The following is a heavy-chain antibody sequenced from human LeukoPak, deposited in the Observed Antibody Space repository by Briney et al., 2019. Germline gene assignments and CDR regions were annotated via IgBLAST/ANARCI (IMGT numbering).Heavy chain of an antibody. CDR2: INQDESVK. D-gene: IGHD5/OR15-5a*01. J-gene: IGHJ4*02. CDR3: ARDPGSSAFDY. V-gene: IGHV3-7*01. CDR1: GFTFTNYW. Sequence: GGSLRLSCAASGFTFTNYWMTWVRQAPGKGLEFVANINQDESVKNYVDSVKGRFTISRDNAENSLHLQMNSLRVEDTAVYYCARDPGSSAFDYWGQGALVTVSS.